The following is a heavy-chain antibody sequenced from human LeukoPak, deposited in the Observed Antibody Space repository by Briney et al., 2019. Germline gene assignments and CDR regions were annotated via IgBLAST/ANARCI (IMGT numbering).Heavy chain of an antibody. J-gene: IGHJ6*04. CDR3: ARVTGADYYYGMDV. D-gene: IGHD1-14*01. CDR2: ISGNNGNT. V-gene: IGHV1-18*01. CDR1: GYTFTSYG. Sequence: ASVKVSCKASGYTFTSYGISWVRQAPGQGLEWMGWISGNNGNTNYAQKLQGRVTMTTDTSTSTAHMELRSLRSDDTAVYYCARVTGADYYYGMDVWGKGTTVTVSS.